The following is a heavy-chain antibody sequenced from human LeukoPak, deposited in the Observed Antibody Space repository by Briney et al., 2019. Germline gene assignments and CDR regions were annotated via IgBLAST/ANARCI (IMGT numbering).Heavy chain of an antibody. CDR3: CADTVDPLAQIDK. J-gene: IGHJ4*01. CDR2: IKSKDDGETT. CDR1: RSSFSTFW. Sequence: GGSLRLSCAASRSSFSTFWMRWVRQAAGNGLEWVGRIKSKDDGETTEYAAPVKGRFTISRDDTESMLYLQMMSLKTEDTAVYYCCADTVDPLAQIDKWGHEAQVTVSS. D-gene: IGHD4-11*01. V-gene: IGHV3-15*01.